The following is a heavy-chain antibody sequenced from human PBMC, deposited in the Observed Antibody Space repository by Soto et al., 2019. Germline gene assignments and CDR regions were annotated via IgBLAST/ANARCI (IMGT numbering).Heavy chain of an antibody. CDR1: GAYVSDFS. CDR3: ARESGENWTYEAH. D-gene: IGHD1-7*01. J-gene: IGHJ1*01. CDR2: ITVNGIT. V-gene: IGHV4-4*07. Sequence: QVQQLESGPGLVKPWDTLSLTCTVSGAYVSDFSWSWIRQPAGKGLEWIGRITVNGITQYTPSFRSRVTMSIDTSRKQCSLNLQCATAAATALYFCARESGENWTYEAHWGQGTLVTVSS.